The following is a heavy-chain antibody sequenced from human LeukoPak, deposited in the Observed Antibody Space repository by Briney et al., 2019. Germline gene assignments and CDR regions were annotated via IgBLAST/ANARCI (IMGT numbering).Heavy chain of an antibody. Sequence: SVKVSCKASGYTFTSYGISWVRQAPGQGLEWMGGIIPIFGTANYAQKFQGRVTITADESTSTAYMELSSLRSEDTAVYYCARLCSGGSCYSGAFGYWGQGTLVTVSS. D-gene: IGHD2-15*01. CDR2: IIPIFGTA. CDR1: GYTFTSYG. V-gene: IGHV1-69*13. CDR3: ARLCSGGSCYSGAFGY. J-gene: IGHJ4*02.